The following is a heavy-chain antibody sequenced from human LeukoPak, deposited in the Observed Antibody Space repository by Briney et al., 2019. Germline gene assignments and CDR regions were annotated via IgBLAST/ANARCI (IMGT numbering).Heavy chain of an antibody. V-gene: IGHV3-74*01. Sequence: PGGSLRLSCAASGFTFSSHWMHWVRQVPGKGLLWVSRVNSDGSSTSYADSVKGRFTISRDNAKNTLYLQMNSLRAEDTAVYYCAKGSRDGYNTFQHWGQGTLVTVSS. CDR1: GFTFSSHW. J-gene: IGHJ1*01. CDR2: VNSDGSST. D-gene: IGHD5-24*01. CDR3: AKGSRDGYNTFQH.